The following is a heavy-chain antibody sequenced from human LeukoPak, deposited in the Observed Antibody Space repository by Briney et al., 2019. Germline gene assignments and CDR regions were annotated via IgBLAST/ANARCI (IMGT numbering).Heavy chain of an antibody. Sequence: SETLSLTCAVYGGSFSGYYWSWIRQPTGKGLEWIGEINHSGSTNYNPSLKSRVTISVDTSKNQFSLKLSSVTAADTAVYYCARDAAYSSSCDYWGQGTLVTVSS. J-gene: IGHJ4*02. CDR3: ARDAAYSSSCDY. CDR2: INHSGST. CDR1: GGSFSGYY. V-gene: IGHV4-34*01. D-gene: IGHD6-13*01.